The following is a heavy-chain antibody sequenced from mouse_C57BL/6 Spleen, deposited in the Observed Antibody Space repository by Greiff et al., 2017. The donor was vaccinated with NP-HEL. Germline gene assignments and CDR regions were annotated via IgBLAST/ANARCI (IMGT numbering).Heavy chain of an antibody. Sequence: VQLQQSGPELVKPGASVKISCKASGYSFTGYYMNWVKQSPEKSLEWIGEINPSTGGTTYNQKFKAKATLTVDKSSSTAYMQLKSLTSEDSAVYYCARSPHYYGSSPLAYWGQGTLVTVSA. D-gene: IGHD1-1*01. CDR3: ARSPHYYGSSPLAY. J-gene: IGHJ3*01. CDR1: GYSFTGYY. CDR2: INPSTGGT. V-gene: IGHV1-42*01.